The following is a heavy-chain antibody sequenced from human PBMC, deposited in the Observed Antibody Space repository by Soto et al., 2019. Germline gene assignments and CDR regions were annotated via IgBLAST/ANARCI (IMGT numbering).Heavy chain of an antibody. CDR2: VRGSGGTT. V-gene: IGHV3-23*01. CDR1: GFTFTISA. J-gene: IGHJ4*02. Sequence: PGGSLRLSCAASGFTFTISAMTWVRQAPGKGLEWVTTVRGSGGTTYYADSVKGRFTISRDNSKSTLYLQMNSLRAEDTALYYCASADNKNYWGQGTLVTVSS. CDR3: ASADNKNY.